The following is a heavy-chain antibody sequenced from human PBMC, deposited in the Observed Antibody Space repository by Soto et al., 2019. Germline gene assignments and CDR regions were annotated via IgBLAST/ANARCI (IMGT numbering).Heavy chain of an antibody. D-gene: IGHD6-19*01. J-gene: IGHJ4*02. Sequence: ASVKVSCKVSGYTLTELSMHWVRQAPGKGLEWMGGFDPEDGETIYAQKFQGRVTMTEDTSTDTAYMELSSLRSEDPAVYYCASSLRIAVAGTPAIDYWGQGTLVTVSS. CDR1: GYTLTELS. CDR3: ASSLRIAVAGTPAIDY. CDR2: FDPEDGET. V-gene: IGHV1-24*01.